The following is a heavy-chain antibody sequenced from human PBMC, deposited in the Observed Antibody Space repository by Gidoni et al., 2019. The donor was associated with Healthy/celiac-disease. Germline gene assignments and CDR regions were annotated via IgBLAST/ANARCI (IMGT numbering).Heavy chain of an antibody. CDR2: ISSSGSTI. D-gene: IGHD3-3*01. CDR1: GFTFSDHY. Sequence: QVQLVESGGGVVKPGCSLRFSGEASGFTFSDHYMSWIRQAPGKGLVWVSYISSSGSTIYYADSVKGRFTISRDNAKNSLYLQMNSLRAEDTAVYYCARYYDFWSGFDYWGQGTLVTVSS. CDR3: ARYYDFWSGFDY. V-gene: IGHV3-11*01. J-gene: IGHJ4*02.